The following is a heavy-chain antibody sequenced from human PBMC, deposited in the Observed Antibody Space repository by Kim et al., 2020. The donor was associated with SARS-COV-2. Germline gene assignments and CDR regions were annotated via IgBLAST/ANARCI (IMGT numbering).Heavy chain of an antibody. V-gene: IGHV4-61*07. D-gene: IGHD5-18*01. Sequence: NPSLKSRVTISVDTSKNQFSLKLSSVTAADTAVYYCARQNVDTAMVLFDYWGQGTLVTVSS. J-gene: IGHJ4*02. CDR3: ARQNVDTAMVLFDY.